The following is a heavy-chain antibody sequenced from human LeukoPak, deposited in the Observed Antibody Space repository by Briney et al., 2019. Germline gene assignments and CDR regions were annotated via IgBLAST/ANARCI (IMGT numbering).Heavy chain of an antibody. CDR3: ARDPYYYDSSGYFSY. Sequence: SVKVSCKASGYTFTSYYMHWVRQAPGQGLEWMGGIIPIFGTANYAQKFQGRVTITADESTSTAYMELSSLRSEDTAVYYCARDPYYYDSSGYFSYWGQGTLVTVSS. D-gene: IGHD3-22*01. CDR2: IIPIFGTA. CDR1: GYTFTSYY. J-gene: IGHJ4*02. V-gene: IGHV1-69*13.